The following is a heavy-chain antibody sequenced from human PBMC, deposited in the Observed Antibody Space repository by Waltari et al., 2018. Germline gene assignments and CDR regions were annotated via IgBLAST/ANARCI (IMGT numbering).Heavy chain of an antibody. CDR2: ISGSGNST. J-gene: IGHJ6*02. D-gene: IGHD6-19*01. V-gene: IGHV3-23*01. Sequence: EVQVLVSGGGLVQPGGSLRLSCAASGFIFNRHAMNWVRQAPGKGLEWVSTISGSGNSTHYADSVKGRFTISRDNSKNTVYLQMNSLRVEDTAVYYCAKDGTGWKHPTGAYYYYGLDVWGPGTTVTVSS. CDR3: AKDGTGWKHPTGAYYYYGLDV. CDR1: GFIFNRHA.